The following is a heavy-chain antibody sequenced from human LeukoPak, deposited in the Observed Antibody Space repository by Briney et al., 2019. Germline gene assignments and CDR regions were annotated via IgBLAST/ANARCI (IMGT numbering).Heavy chain of an antibody. J-gene: IGHJ4*02. CDR3: ARDREGYCSGGSCQSLSY. V-gene: IGHV3-21*01. CDR1: GFTFSSYG. D-gene: IGHD2-15*01. Sequence: GGSLRLSCAASGFTFSSYGMSWVRQAPGKGLEWVSSISGSSSYIYYADSVKGRFTISRDNTKNSLYLQMNSLRAEDTAVYYCARDREGYCSGGSCQSLSYWGLGTLVTVSS. CDR2: ISGSSSYI.